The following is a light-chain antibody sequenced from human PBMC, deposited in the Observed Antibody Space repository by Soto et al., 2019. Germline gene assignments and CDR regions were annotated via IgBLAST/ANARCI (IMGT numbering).Light chain of an antibody. Sequence: QSALTQPPSASGCPGQSVTVSCTGTSSDVGGYNFVSWYQLHPGKAPKLMIYEVNKRPSGVPARFSGSKSGNTASLTVSGLQAEDEADYYCSSYAGSNIVFGGGTKVTVL. CDR1: SSDVGGYNF. CDR2: EVN. J-gene: IGLJ2*01. CDR3: SSYAGSNIV. V-gene: IGLV2-8*01.